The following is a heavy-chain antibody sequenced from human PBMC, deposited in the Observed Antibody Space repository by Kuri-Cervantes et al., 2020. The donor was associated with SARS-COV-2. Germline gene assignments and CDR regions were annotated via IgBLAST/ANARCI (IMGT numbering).Heavy chain of an antibody. V-gene: IGHV3-30*18. J-gene: IGHJ3*02. CDR2: ISYDGSNK. D-gene: IGHD3-3*01. CDR3: AKGSPGITIFGVVIIDPSDAFDI. CDR1: GFTFSSYG. Sequence: GGSLRLSCAASGFTFSSYGMHWVRQAPGKGLEWVAVISYDGSNKYYADSVKGRFTISRDNSKNTLYLQMNSLRAEDTAVYYCAKGSPGITIFGVVIIDPSDAFDIWGQGTMVTVSS.